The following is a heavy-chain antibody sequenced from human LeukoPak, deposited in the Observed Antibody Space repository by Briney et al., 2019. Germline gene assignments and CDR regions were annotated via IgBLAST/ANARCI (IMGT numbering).Heavy chain of an antibody. D-gene: IGHD4-23*01. CDR2: INHSGST. V-gene: IGHV4-34*01. CDR1: DGSFSGYY. Sequence: PSETLSLTCAIYDGSFSGYYWSWIRQPPGKGLEWIGEINHSGSTNYNPSLKSRVTISVDTSRNQFSLKLSSVSAADTAVYYCARGSRYGGNYDFQHWGQGTLVTVSS. CDR3: ARGSRYGGNYDFQH. J-gene: IGHJ1*01.